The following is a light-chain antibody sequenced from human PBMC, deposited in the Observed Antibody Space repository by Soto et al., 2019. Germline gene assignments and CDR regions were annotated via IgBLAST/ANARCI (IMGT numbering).Light chain of an antibody. CDR1: QSISSW. J-gene: IGKJ4*01. V-gene: IGKV1-5*03. Sequence: DIQMTQSPSTLSASVGDRVTITCRGSQSISSWLAWYQQKPGKAPKLLIYKASSLESGVPSRFSGSKSGTEFTLTISSLQPDDFATYYCQHYNSYVFGGGTKVDNK. CDR2: KAS. CDR3: QHYNSYV.